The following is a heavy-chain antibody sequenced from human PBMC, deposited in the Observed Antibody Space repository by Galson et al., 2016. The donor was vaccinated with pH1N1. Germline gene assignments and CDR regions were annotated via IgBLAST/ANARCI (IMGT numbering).Heavy chain of an antibody. V-gene: IGHV5-51*01. Sequence: QSGAEVKKPGESLKISCKGSGYSFTSYWIAWVRQMPGKGLEWMGIIYPGDSDTRYSPSFQGQVTISADKSINTAYLQWSSLKASDTAMHYCARIGSDDPIYYYYMDVWGKGTTVTVSS. CDR1: GYSFTSYW. CDR3: ARIGSDDPIYYYYMDV. CDR2: IYPGDSDT. J-gene: IGHJ6*03. D-gene: IGHD2-21*01.